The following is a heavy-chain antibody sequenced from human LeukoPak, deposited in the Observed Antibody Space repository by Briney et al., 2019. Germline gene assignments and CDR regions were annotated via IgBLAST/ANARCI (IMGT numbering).Heavy chain of an antibody. CDR2: INWNGGST. Sequence: PGGSLRLSCAASGFTFDGYVMSWVRQAPGRGLEWVSGINWNGGSTGYADSVKGRFTISRDNAKNSLYLQMNSLRAEDTAVYYCARESNDFWSGYPPNWFDPWGQGTLVTVSS. V-gene: IGHV3-20*04. J-gene: IGHJ5*02. CDR3: ARESNDFWSGYPPNWFDP. D-gene: IGHD3-3*01. CDR1: GFTFDGYV.